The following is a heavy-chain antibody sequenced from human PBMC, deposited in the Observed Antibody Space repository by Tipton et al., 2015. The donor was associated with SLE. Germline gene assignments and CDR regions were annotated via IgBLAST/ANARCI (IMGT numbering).Heavy chain of an antibody. D-gene: IGHD2-15*01. CDR3: ASGGKRRPVLAPAVEV. CDR1: GGSISSYY. J-gene: IGHJ3*01. CDR2: IYYRGST. Sequence: LSLTCTVSGGSISSYYWSWIRQPPGKGLEWIGYIYYRGSTNYNPSLKSRVTISVDTSKNQFSLKLSSVTAADTAVYYCASGGKRRPVLAPAVEVWGQGTLVIVSS. V-gene: IGHV4-59*01.